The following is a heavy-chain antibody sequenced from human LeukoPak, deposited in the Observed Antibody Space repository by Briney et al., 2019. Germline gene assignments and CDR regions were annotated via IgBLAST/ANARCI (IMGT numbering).Heavy chain of an antibody. CDR3: ARGISTDTSGYYLIGGFDY. Sequence: SQTLSLTCAISGDSVSSNSTAWNWIRQSPSRGLEWLGRTYYRSKWYNDYAVSVKSRITINPDTSKNQFSLQLNSVAPEDTAVYYCARGISTDTSGYYLIGGFDYWGQGTLVTVSS. J-gene: IGHJ4*02. CDR2: TYYRSKWYN. V-gene: IGHV6-1*01. D-gene: IGHD3-22*01. CDR1: GDSVSSNSTA.